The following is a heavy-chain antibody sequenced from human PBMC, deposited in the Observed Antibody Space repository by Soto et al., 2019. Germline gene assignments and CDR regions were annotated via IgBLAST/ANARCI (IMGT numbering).Heavy chain of an antibody. CDR3: ARVGWTTVGYYFDY. CDR2: IHYSGST. J-gene: IGHJ4*02. V-gene: IGHV4-59*01. D-gene: IGHD4-17*01. Sequence: ETLSLACSVSVGSISSYYWSWVRQPPGKGLEWIGYIHYSGSTKYNTTLKSRVTISIDPSKNQFSLQLNSVTTADTDVYYCARVGWTTVGYYFDYWSQGTLVTVSS. CDR1: VGSISSYY.